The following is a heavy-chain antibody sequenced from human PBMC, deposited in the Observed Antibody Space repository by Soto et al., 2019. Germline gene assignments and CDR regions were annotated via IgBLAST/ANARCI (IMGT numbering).Heavy chain of an antibody. CDR3: ARVPTYYYYGMDV. CDR2: INPTDSFT. Sequence: PGESLKISCKGSGYIFTDYWISWVRQMPGKGLEWMGRINPTDSFTYYGPSFQGHVSISIDKSINTAYLQWSSLKASDTAMYYCARVPTYYYYGMDVWGQGTSVTVSS. V-gene: IGHV5-10-1*01. J-gene: IGHJ6*02. CDR1: GYIFTDYW.